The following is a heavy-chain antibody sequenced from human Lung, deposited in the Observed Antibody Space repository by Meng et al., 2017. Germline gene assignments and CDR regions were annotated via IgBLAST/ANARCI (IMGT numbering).Heavy chain of an antibody. V-gene: IGHV1-2*06. Sequence: QGQLVQSRAEVKKPGASVKGSCKASGYTFPDYWLHWVRRAPGQGLEWMGRINPKSGDTHYAQRFQGRVTMTGDTSISTAYMELSGLRSDDTAMYYCARDEDISAAGKLFGDYWGQGTLVTVSS. CDR3: ARDEDISAAGKLFGDY. CDR1: GYTFPDYW. J-gene: IGHJ4*02. D-gene: IGHD6-13*01. CDR2: INPKSGDT.